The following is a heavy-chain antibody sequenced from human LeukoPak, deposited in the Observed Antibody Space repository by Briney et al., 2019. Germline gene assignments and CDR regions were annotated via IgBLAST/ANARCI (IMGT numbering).Heavy chain of an antibody. D-gene: IGHD2-15*01. CDR3: ARDFLSRYCSGGSCYPEDLYYYYYMDV. Sequence: SVKVSCKASGGTFSSYAISWVRQAPGQGLEWMGGIIPIFGTANYAQKFQGRVTITADKSTSTAYMELSSLRSEDTAVYYCARDFLSRYCSGGSCYPEDLYYYYYMDVWGKGTTVTVSS. J-gene: IGHJ6*03. V-gene: IGHV1-69*06. CDR1: GGTFSSYA. CDR2: IIPIFGTA.